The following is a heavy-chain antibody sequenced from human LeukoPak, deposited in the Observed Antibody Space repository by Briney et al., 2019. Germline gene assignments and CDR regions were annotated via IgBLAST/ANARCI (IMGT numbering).Heavy chain of an antibody. V-gene: IGHV3-13*04. CDR2: IGTSGDT. J-gene: IGHJ4*02. D-gene: IGHD3-10*01. Sequence: PGGSLRLSCAASGFTIRSYDMHWVCQAAGKGLEWVSSIGTSGDTYYPGSVRGRFTISREDAKNSLCLEMNSLSAGDTGVYCCARGSGEEFDYWGQGTLVTVSS. CDR1: GFTIRSYD. CDR3: ARGSGEEFDY.